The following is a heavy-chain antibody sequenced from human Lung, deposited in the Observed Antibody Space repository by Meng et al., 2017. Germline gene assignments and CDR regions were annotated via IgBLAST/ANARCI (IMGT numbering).Heavy chain of an antibody. CDR2: ITGDGSST. CDR1: GFTFSTHW. J-gene: IGHJ4*02. Sequence: VQLVESGGGLVQPGGALRLSGAASGFTFSTHWMHWVRQAPGKGLEWVSRITGDGSSTIYADSVQGRFTMSRDNAKNTLSLQMNSLRAEDTVVYYCARGGVTTDDWGQGTLVTVSS. CDR3: ARGGVTTDD. V-gene: IGHV3-74*01. D-gene: IGHD4-17*01.